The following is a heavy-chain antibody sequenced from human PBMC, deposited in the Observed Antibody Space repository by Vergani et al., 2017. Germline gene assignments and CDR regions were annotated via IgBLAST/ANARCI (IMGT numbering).Heavy chain of an antibody. CDR2: IIPIFGTA. J-gene: IGHJ4*02. CDR1: GGTFSSYA. CDR3: AGDYYYDSSGYYYVLGY. V-gene: IGHV1-69*18. D-gene: IGHD3-22*01. Sequence: QVQLVQSGAEVKKPGSSVKVSCKASGGTFSSYAISWVRQAPGQGLEWMGRIIPIFGTANYAQKFQGRVTITADESTSTAYMELSSLRSEDTAVYYCAGDYYYDSSGYYYVLGYWGQGTLVTVSS.